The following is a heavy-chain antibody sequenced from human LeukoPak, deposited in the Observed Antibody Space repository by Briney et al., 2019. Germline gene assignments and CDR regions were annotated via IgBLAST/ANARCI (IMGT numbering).Heavy chain of an antibody. CDR2: IWYDGINK. Sequence: GGSLRLSCAASGFIFNSYGMHWVRQAPGKGLEWVAVIWYDGINKYYTDSVKGRFTLSRDNAKNSLYLQMNSLRAEDTAVYYCARESGDAFDIWGQGTMVTVSS. CDR3: ARESGDAFDI. D-gene: IGHD3-10*01. CDR1: GFIFNSYG. J-gene: IGHJ3*02. V-gene: IGHV3-33*01.